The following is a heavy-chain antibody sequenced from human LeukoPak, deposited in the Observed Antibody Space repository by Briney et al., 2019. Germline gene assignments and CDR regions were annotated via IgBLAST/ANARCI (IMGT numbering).Heavy chain of an antibody. CDR1: GFTFSDYY. D-gene: IGHD3-10*01. J-gene: IGHJ4*02. Sequence: PGGSLRLSCAASGFTFSDYYMNWIRQAPGKGLEWVSYISSSGNNVYYADSVKGRFSVSRDNAKNSLYLQMTSLRAEDTAVYYCATDSSRGSLGVDYWGQGTLVTVSS. CDR2: ISSSGNNV. CDR3: ATDSSRGSLGVDY. V-gene: IGHV3-11*01.